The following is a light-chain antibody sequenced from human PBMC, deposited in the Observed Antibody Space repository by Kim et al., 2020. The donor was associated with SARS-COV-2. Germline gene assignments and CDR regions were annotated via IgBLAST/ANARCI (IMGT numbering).Light chain of an antibody. Sequence: EIVLTQSPGTLSLSPGERATLSCRASQSVSSSYLDWCQHKPGQAPRLPIHGASSRATGIPDRFSGSGSGTDFSLTISRLEPEDFAVYYCQQYGSSPRTFGQGTKLEI. CDR2: GAS. J-gene: IGKJ2*01. CDR3: QQYGSSPRT. V-gene: IGKV3-20*01. CDR1: QSVSSSY.